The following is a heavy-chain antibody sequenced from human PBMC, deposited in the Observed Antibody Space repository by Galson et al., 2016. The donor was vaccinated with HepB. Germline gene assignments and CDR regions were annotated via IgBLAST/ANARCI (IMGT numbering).Heavy chain of an antibody. CDR3: SRFGRDYYYHYGVDV. D-gene: IGHD3-16*01. V-gene: IGHV4-59*01. Sequence: SETLSLTCTVSGGSITSYYWSWIRQPPGKGLEWIGYVFYSGNSNYNPSLKSRVTISVDTSKNQFSLKLSSVTAADTAVYFCSRFGRDYYYHYGVDVWGQGTTVTVSS. CDR2: VFYSGNS. J-gene: IGHJ6*02. CDR1: GGSITSYY.